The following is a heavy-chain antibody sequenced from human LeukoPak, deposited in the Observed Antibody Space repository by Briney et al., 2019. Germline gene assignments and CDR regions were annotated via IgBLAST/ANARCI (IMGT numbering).Heavy chain of an antibody. Sequence: VASVKVSCKVSGYTLTELSMHWVRQAPGKGLEWMGGFDPEDGETIYAQKSQGRVTMTEDTSTDTAYMELSSLRSEDTAVYYCATDRDYYDSSGYYDWGQGTLVTVSS. CDR2: FDPEDGET. CDR3: ATDRDYYDSSGYYD. D-gene: IGHD3-22*01. CDR1: GYTLTELS. J-gene: IGHJ4*02. V-gene: IGHV1-24*01.